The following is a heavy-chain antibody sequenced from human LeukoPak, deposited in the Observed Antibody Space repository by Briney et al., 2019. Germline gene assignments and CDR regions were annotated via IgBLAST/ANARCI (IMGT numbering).Heavy chain of an antibody. CDR1: GGTFSSYA. Sequence: SVKVSCKASGGTFSSYAIGWVRQAPGQGLEWMGRIIPILGIANYAQKFQGRVTITADKSTSTAYMELSSLRSEDTAAYYCARGADYGDYGRAFDIWGQGTMVTVSS. D-gene: IGHD4-17*01. CDR3: ARGADYGDYGRAFDI. CDR2: IIPILGIA. V-gene: IGHV1-69*04. J-gene: IGHJ3*02.